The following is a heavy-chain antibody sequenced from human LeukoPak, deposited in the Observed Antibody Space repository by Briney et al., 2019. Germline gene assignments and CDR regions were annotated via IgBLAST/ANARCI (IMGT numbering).Heavy chain of an antibody. CDR3: AKATTISAAGSHFVY. V-gene: IGHV3-23*01. CDR1: GFTLSSYA. D-gene: IGHD6-13*01. Sequence: PGGSLRLSCAASGFTLSSYAMSWVRQAPGKGLEWVSAISGNGGTTYYADSVKGRFTISRDNSKNTLYLQMNSLRAEDTAVFYCAKATTISAAGSHFVYWGQGTLVTVSS. J-gene: IGHJ4*02. CDR2: ISGNGGTT.